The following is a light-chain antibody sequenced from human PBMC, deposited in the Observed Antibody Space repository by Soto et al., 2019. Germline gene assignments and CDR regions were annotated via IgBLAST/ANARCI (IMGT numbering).Light chain of an antibody. CDR1: QGISSY. Sequence: DIQLTQSPSFLSASVGDRVTITCRASQGISSYLAWYQQKPGKAPKLLIYVASTLQSGVPSRFSGSGSGKEFTLTISSLQPEDLATYYCQQLNSDPYTFGQGTKLEIK. CDR2: VAS. CDR3: QQLNSDPYT. V-gene: IGKV1-9*01. J-gene: IGKJ2*01.